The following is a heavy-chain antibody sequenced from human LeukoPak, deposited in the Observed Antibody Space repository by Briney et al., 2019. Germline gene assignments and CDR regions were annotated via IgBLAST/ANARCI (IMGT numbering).Heavy chain of an antibody. D-gene: IGHD2-15*01. CDR3: ARDYCSGGSCYETKWFDP. Sequence: GGSLRLSCAASGFTFSSYSMNWVRQAPGKGLEWVAVIWFDGSNSNHADSVKGRFTISRDNSKNTLFLQMNSLRAEDTAVYFCARDYCSGGSCYETKWFDPWGQGTLVTVSS. V-gene: IGHV3-33*08. J-gene: IGHJ5*02. CDR2: IWFDGSNS. CDR1: GFTFSSYS.